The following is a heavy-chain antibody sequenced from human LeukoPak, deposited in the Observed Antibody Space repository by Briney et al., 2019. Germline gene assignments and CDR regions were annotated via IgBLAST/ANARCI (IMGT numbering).Heavy chain of an antibody. CDR1: SGSITSGNNY. Sequence: SETLSLTCTVSSGSITSGNNYWTWVRQPAGKGLEWVGHIYTTGSTTGRTNYSPSLKSRVTISIDTSTNQFSLRLTSVTAADTAIYFCARDRYGGYVNPAFDSWGQGTLVTVSS. J-gene: IGHJ4*02. CDR2: IYTTGST. V-gene: IGHV4-61*09. D-gene: IGHD5-12*01. CDR3: ARDRYGGYVNPAFDS.